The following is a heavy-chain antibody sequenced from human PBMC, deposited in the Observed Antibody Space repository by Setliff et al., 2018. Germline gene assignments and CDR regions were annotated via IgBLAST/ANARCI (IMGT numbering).Heavy chain of an antibody. D-gene: IGHD3-3*01. J-gene: IGHJ3*02. CDR2: INREGSET. Sequence: PGGSPRLPCSAPGFTVSNYWMTWVRQAPGKGLEWVANINREGSETFYVDSVKGRFSISRDNAENSLYLQMNSLRAEDTAGYTCARYNFESGAVRGPDIWGQGTMVTVSS. V-gene: IGHV3-7*03. CDR1: GFTVSNYW. CDR3: ARYNFESGAVRGPDI.